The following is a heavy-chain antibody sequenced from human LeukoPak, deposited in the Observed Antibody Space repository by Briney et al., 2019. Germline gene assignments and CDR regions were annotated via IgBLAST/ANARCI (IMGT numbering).Heavy chain of an antibody. CDR3: ARDYCSSTSCLFDY. V-gene: IGHV1-2*06. CDR1: GYTFTGYY. CDR2: INPNSGGT. J-gene: IGHJ4*02. Sequence: ASVKVSCKASGYTFTGYYMHWVRQAPGQGLEWMGRINPNSGGTNYVQKFQGRVTMTRDTSISTAYMELSRLRSDDTAVYYCARDYCSSTSCLFDYWGQGTLVTVSS. D-gene: IGHD2-2*01.